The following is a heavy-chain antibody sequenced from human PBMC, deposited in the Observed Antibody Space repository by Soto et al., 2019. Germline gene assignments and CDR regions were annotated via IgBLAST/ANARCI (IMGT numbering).Heavy chain of an antibody. V-gene: IGHV3-7*01. CDR2: IKRDGSEK. CDR1: GFSISDYW. Sequence: GGSLRLSCAASGFSISDYWMSWVRQAPGKGLEWVANIKRDGSEKYYVDSVKGRFTISRGNAENSLYLQMNSLRADDTAVYYCARDRDLAVPAAVIYFDSWGQGTLVTVSS. CDR3: ARDRDLAVPAAVIYFDS. J-gene: IGHJ4*02. D-gene: IGHD2-2*01.